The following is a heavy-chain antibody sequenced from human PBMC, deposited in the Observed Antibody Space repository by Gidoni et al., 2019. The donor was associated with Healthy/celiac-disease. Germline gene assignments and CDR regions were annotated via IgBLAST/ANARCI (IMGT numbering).Heavy chain of an antibody. CDR2: INHSGST. J-gene: IGHJ5*02. D-gene: IGHD6-6*01. V-gene: IGHV4-34*01. CDR3: ARGGRIAARPRWFDP. Sequence: QVQLQQWGAGLLKPSETLSLTCAVSVASFSGYYWSWIRQPPGKGLEWIGEINHSGSTNYTPSLKSRVTISVDTSKNQFSLKLSSVTAADTAVYYCARGGRIAARPRWFDPWGQGTLVTVSS. CDR1: VASFSGYY.